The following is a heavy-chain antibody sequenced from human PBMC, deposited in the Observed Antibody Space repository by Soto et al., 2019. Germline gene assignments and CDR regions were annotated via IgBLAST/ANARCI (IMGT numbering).Heavy chain of an antibody. J-gene: IGHJ4*01. CDR2: LKGKTDGGTT. Sequence: GGSLKLCCAASGFSLKHDWRTWVLPAPGKGLEWVGRLKGKTDGGTTDYAAPVKGRFTISRDDSKNTLYLQMDSLKTEDTAVYYCTTDGGYCVSTSCYDIDYWGHGT. CDR1: GFSLKHDW. CDR3: TTDGGYCVSTSCYDIDY. V-gene: IGHV3-15*07. D-gene: IGHD2-2*01.